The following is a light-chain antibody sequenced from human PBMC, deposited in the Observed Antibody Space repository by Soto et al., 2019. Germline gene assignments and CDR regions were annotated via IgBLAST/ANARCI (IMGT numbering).Light chain of an antibody. CDR3: STDAGRHTFHV. Sequence: QSVLTQPRAVFGSPGQSVTFSCTGTSRDVGGYSCVSWEQQHPVKAPNLMIYDVSQRPSGVPDRFSSSKSGNTTPLTNSGLQAQDETDDYCSTDAGRHTFHVFGTETKRTV. J-gene: IGLJ1*01. V-gene: IGLV2-11*01. CDR2: DVS. CDR1: SRDVGGYSC.